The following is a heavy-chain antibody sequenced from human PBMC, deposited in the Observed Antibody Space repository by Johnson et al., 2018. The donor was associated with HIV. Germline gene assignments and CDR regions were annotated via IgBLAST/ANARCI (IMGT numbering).Heavy chain of an antibody. Sequence: VQLVESGGVLVQPGGSLRLSCAASGFNVSSSYMSWVRQAPGKGLEWMANIKQDGSEKYYVDSLKGRFTISRDNAKSSLYLQMNSLRAEDTAVYYCARAGYGDYWYAFDIWGQGTMVTVSS. D-gene: IGHD4-17*01. CDR2: IKQDGSEK. J-gene: IGHJ3*02. V-gene: IGHV3-7*02. CDR1: GFNVSSSY. CDR3: ARAGYGDYWYAFDI.